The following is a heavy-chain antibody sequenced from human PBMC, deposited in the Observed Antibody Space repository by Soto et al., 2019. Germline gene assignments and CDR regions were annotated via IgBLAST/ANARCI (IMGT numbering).Heavy chain of an antibody. V-gene: IGHV4-34*01. D-gene: IGHD3-16*01. Sequence: SCAASGFTFSDYCNWLRQPPGKGLEWIGEINHSGNTNYNPSLRSRVTISIDTSKNQLSLNLRSVSAADTAVYYCASRRGELAACGQRTTVIVSS. CDR1: GFTFSDY. CDR3: ASRRGELAA. CDR2: INHSGNT. J-gene: IGHJ1*01.